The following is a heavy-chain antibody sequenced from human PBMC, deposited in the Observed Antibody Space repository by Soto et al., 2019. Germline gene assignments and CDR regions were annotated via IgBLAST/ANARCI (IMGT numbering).Heavy chain of an antibody. CDR1: GYTFTSYD. CDR2: MNPNSGNT. Sequence: QVQLVQCGAEVKKPGASVKVSCKASGYTFTSYDINWVRQATGQGLGWMGWMNPNSGNTGYAQKFQGRVTMTRNTSISTAYMELSSLRSEDTAVYYCAAYGDYASYYYMDVWGKGTTVTVSS. V-gene: IGHV1-8*01. CDR3: AAYGDYASYYYMDV. D-gene: IGHD4-17*01. J-gene: IGHJ6*03.